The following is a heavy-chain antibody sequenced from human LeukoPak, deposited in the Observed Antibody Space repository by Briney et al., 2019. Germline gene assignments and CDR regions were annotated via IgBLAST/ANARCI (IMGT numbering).Heavy chain of an antibody. CDR3: ARTRGLAAADYYFDY. V-gene: IGHV4-38-2*02. D-gene: IGHD6-13*01. CDR2: IYHSGST. Sequence: SETLSLTCTVSGYSISSGYYWGWIRQPPGKGLEWIGSIYHSGSTYYNPSLKSRVTISVDTSKNQFSLKLSSVTAADTAVYYCARTRGLAAADYYFDYWGQGTLVTVSS. J-gene: IGHJ4*02. CDR1: GYSISSGYY.